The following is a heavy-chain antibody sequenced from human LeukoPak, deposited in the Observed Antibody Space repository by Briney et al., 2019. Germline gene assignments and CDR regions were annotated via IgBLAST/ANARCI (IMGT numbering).Heavy chain of an antibody. CDR1: GYSFSSYW. D-gene: IGHD2-15*01. Sequence: GASLKISCKGSGYSFSSYWIGWVRQMPGKGLEWMGIIYPGDSDTRYSPSFQGQVTISVDKSISTAYLQWSSLKASDTAVYYCARISGGSSYYFYYYMDVWGKGTTVTISS. CDR2: IYPGDSDT. CDR3: ARISGGSSYYFYYYMDV. V-gene: IGHV5-51*01. J-gene: IGHJ6*03.